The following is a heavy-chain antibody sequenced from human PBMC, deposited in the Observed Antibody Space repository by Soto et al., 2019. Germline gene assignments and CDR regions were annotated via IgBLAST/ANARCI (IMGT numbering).Heavy chain of an antibody. J-gene: IGHJ4*02. Sequence: EVRLLESGGTVVQPGESLRLSCEASGFAFSNYAMSWVRQARGKGLEWVSATSGSGGTSYYAESVKGRFTISMDYFKSTLYLPMDSLTADDTALYYCAKGTGFSYGDGYSFDHWGQGTLVTVSS. D-gene: IGHD5-18*01. CDR3: AKGTGFSYGDGYSFDH. CDR2: TSGSGGTS. CDR1: GFAFSNYA. V-gene: IGHV3-23*01.